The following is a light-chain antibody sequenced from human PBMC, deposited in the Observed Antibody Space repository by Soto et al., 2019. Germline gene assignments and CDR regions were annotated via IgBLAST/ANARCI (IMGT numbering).Light chain of an antibody. J-gene: IGKJ1*01. CDR3: QQYHALPRT. Sequence: DIQMTQSPSSLSASVGDRATITCQASQDIINYVNWYQQKPGKAPKLLIYTASNLESGVPSRFSGRGSGTDGTLAIDGLQPEDFATYYCQQYHALPRTFGQGTRVEI. CDR2: TAS. V-gene: IGKV1-33*01. CDR1: QDIINY.